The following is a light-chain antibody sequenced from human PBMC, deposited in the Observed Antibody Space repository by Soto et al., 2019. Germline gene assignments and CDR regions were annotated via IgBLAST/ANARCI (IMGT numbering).Light chain of an antibody. Sequence: EIVMTQSPATLSVSPGERATLSCRASQSVSTNLAWYQQKPGQSPRLLIYGTSTRATDIPARFSGSGSGTEFTLTISSLQSEDSAVYYCHQYNFWPTFGQGTKVDNK. J-gene: IGKJ1*01. CDR2: GTS. CDR1: QSVSTN. CDR3: HQYNFWPT. V-gene: IGKV3-15*01.